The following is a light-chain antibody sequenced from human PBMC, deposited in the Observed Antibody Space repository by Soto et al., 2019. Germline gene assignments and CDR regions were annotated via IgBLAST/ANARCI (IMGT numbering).Light chain of an antibody. V-gene: IGKV3-20*01. J-gene: IGKJ5*01. CDR2: GAS. CDR3: HHYGGSPIT. Sequence: EIVLTQSPGTLSLSTGERATLSCRASQSVNSDYLGWFQQKPGQAPRLLIYGASTRATGIPDRFSGSGSGTDFTLTISRLEPEDFAVYYCHHYGGSPITFGQGTLLEIK. CDR1: QSVNSDY.